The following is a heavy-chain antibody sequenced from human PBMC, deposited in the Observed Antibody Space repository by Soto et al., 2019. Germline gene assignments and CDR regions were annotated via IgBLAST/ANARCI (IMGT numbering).Heavy chain of an antibody. Sequence: GGSLRLSCAASGFTFSSYGMHWVRQAPGKGLEWVAVISYDGSNKYYADSVKGRFTISRDNSKNTLYLQMNSLRAEDTAVYYCAKGRKGDYVWGSYRTTTERYFQHWGQGT. CDR2: ISYDGSNK. D-gene: IGHD3-16*02. J-gene: IGHJ1*01. CDR3: AKGRKGDYVWGSYRTTTERYFQH. CDR1: GFTFSSYG. V-gene: IGHV3-30*18.